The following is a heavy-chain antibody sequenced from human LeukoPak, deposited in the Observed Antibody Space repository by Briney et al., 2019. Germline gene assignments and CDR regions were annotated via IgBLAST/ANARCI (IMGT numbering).Heavy chain of an antibody. CDR1: GGSISSSSYY. Sequence: KPSETLSLTCTVSGGSISSSSYYWGWIRQPPGKGLEWIGSIYYSGSTYYNPSLKSRVTISVDTSKNQFSLKLSSVTAADTAVYYCARQRDYYDSSGYYSPDAFDIWGQGTMVTVSS. CDR2: IYYSGST. D-gene: IGHD3-22*01. J-gene: IGHJ3*02. V-gene: IGHV4-39*01. CDR3: ARQRDYYDSSGYYSPDAFDI.